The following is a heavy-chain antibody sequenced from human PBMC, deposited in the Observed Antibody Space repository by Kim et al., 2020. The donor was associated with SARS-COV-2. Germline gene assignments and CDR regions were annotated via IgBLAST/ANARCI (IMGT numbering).Heavy chain of an antibody. CDR2: ISGSGGST. CDR1: GFTFSSYA. Sequence: GGSLRLSCAASGFTFSSYAMSWVRQAPGKGLEWVSAISGSGGSTYYADSVKGRFTISRDNSKNTLYLQMNSLRAEDTAVYYCAKEPYCGGDLCWYFDLWGRGTLVTVSS. J-gene: IGHJ2*01. D-gene: IGHD2-21*02. CDR3: AKEPYCGGDLCWYFDL. V-gene: IGHV3-23*01.